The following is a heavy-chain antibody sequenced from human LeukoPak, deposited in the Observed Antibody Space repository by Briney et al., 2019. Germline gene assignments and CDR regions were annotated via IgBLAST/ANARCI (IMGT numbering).Heavy chain of an antibody. J-gene: IGHJ4*02. V-gene: IGHV3-23*01. CDR2: ISISGDST. D-gene: IGHD1-1*01. Sequence: GGSLRLSCAASGFTFSNYAMSWVRQAPGKGLESVSAISISGDSTYYADSVRGRFTISRDNSRNTLYLQMNSLRAEDTAVYYCAIDLPGTTSYWGQGTLVTVSS. CDR3: AIDLPGTTSY. CDR1: GFTFSNYA.